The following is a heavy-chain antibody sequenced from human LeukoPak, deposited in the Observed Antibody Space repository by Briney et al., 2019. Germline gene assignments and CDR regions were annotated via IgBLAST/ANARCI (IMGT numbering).Heavy chain of an antibody. CDR1: GGSISSYY. V-gene: IGHV4-59*08. CDR2: IYYSGST. J-gene: IGHJ5*02. Sequence: SETLSLTCTVSGGSISSYYWSWIRRPPGKGLEWIGYIYYSGSTNYNPSLKSRVTISVDTSKNQFSLKLSSVTAADTAVYYCAGVPLRYNWFDPWGQGTLVTVSS. CDR3: AGVPLRYNWFDP.